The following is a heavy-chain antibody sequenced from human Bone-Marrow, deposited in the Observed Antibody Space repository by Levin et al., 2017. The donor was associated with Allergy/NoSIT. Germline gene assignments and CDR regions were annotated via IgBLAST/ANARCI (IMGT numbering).Heavy chain of an antibody. CDR3: ARSLREANWVSFVSFDLEY. D-gene: IGHD3-16*02. CDR1: GYTFSDFF. V-gene: IGHV1-2*02. J-gene: IGHJ4*02. CDR2: IHPNSGET. Sequence: ASVKVSCKTSGYTFSDFFIYWVRQAPGQGLEWLGWIHPNSGETKYAQKFQGRVTMTRDRSMRTAYLELSRLKSDDTAVYFCARSLREANWVSFVSFDLEYWGRGTLVTVSS.